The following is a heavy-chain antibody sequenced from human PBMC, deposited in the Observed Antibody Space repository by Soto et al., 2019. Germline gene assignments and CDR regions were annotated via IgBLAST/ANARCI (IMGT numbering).Heavy chain of an antibody. J-gene: IGHJ4*02. CDR1: GFAFGGSA. Sequence: EVQLVESGGGLVQPGGSPKLSCAASGFAFGGSALHWVRQASGKGLEWVGRIRSKVNSYETKYAASVKGRFTISSDDAKNKAYLQMKSLKADDTAVYDCTWVTDYGSLRSYYWGQGTLVAVS. CDR2: IRSKVNSYET. V-gene: IGHV3-73*01. CDR3: TWVTDYGSLRSYY. D-gene: IGHD4-17*01.